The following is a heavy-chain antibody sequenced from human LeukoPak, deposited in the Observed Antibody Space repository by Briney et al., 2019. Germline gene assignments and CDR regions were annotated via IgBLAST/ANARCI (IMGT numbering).Heavy chain of an antibody. J-gene: IGHJ3*02. D-gene: IGHD3-16*02. Sequence: PSETLSLTCTVSGGSISSGSYYWSWIRQPAGKGLEWIGRIYTSGSTNYNPSLKSRVTISVDTSKNQFSLKLSSVTAADTAVYYCARWALEEVDIWGQGTMVTVSS. V-gene: IGHV4-61*02. CDR3: ARWALEEVDI. CDR1: GGSISSGSYY. CDR2: IYTSGST.